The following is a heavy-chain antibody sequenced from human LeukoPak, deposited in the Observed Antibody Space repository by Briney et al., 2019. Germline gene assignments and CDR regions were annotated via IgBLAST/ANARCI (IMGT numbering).Heavy chain of an antibody. CDR1: GGSFSGYY. V-gene: IGHV4-34*01. D-gene: IGHD4-17*01. CDR2: INHSGST. Sequence: SETLSLTCAVYGGSFSGYYWSWIRQPPGEGLEWIGEINHSGSTNYNPSLKSRVTISVDTSKNQFSLKLSSVTAADTAVYYCARAMITVYGDDAFDIWGQGTMVTVSS. J-gene: IGHJ3*02. CDR3: ARAMITVYGDDAFDI.